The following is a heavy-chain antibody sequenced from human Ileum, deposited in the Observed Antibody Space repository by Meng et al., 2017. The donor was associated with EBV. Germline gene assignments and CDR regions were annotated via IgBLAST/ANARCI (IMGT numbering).Heavy chain of an antibody. CDR3: ARVPSYYYDSRGYVTPFDY. J-gene: IGHJ4*02. V-gene: IGHV4-39*07. CDR2: IYYSGST. D-gene: IGHD3-22*01. Sequence: LQRPGSGPGLVKPSGTRPPPCTVSGGSISSSNHYWGWIRQPPGKGLEWIANIYYSGSTYYNPSLKSRVTISVDTSKNQFSLKLSSVTAADTAVYYCARVPSYYYDSRGYVTPFDYWGQGTLVTASS. CDR1: GGSISSSNHY.